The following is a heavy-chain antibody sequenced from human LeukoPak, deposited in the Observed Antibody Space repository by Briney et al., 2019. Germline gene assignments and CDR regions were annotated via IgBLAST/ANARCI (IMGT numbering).Heavy chain of an antibody. CDR3: ARHQVLLWFGELLKTAHFDY. CDR1: GGSISSSSYY. J-gene: IGHJ4*02. D-gene: IGHD3-10*01. V-gene: IGHV4-39*01. CDR2: IYYSGST. Sequence: SETLSLTCTVSGGSISSSSYYWGWIRQPPGKGLEWIGSIYYSGSTYYNPSLKSRVTISVDTSKNQFSLKLSSVTAADTAVYYCARHQVLLWFGELLKTAHFDYWGQGTLVTVSS.